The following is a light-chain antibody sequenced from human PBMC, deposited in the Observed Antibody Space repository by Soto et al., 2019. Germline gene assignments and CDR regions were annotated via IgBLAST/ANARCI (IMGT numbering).Light chain of an antibody. CDR3: RCYDSTLSGVV. CDR2: GNS. V-gene: IGLV1-40*01. J-gene: IGLJ2*01. Sequence: QSVLTQPPSVSGAPGQRVTISCTGSSSNIGAGYDVHWYQQLPGTAPKLLIYGNSNRPSGVPDRFSGSKSGTSASLPITGLQAEEEADDYCRCYDSTLSGVVFGGGTKLTVL. CDR1: SSNIGAGYD.